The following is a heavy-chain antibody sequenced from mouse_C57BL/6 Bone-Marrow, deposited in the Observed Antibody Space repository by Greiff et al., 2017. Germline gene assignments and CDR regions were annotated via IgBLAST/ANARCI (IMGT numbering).Heavy chain of an antibody. V-gene: IGHV5-16*01. Sequence: EVKLMESEGGLVQPGSSMKLSCTASGFTFSDSYMAWVRQVPEKGLEWVAHIYYDGSSTYYLDSLKSRFILSRDNAKNILYLQMISLESEDTATYYCARVYDGSSYEMDYWGQGTSVTVSS. J-gene: IGHJ4*01. D-gene: IGHD1-1*01. CDR3: ARVYDGSSYEMDY. CDR1: GFTFSDSY. CDR2: IYYDGSST.